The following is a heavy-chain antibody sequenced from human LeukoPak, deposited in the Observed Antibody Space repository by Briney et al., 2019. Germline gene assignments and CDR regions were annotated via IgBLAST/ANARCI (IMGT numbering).Heavy chain of an antibody. V-gene: IGHV4-34*01. Sequence: SETLSLTCAVYGGSFSGYYWSWIRQPPGKGLEWIGEINHSGSTNYNPSLKSRVTISVDTSKNQFSLKLCSVTAADTAVYYCAREYCSSTSCYYVDYWGQGTLVTVSS. D-gene: IGHD2-2*01. CDR2: INHSGST. CDR3: AREYCSSTSCYYVDY. J-gene: IGHJ4*02. CDR1: GGSFSGYY.